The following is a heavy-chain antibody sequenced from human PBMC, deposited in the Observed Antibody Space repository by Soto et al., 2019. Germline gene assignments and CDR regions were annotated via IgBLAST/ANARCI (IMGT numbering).Heavy chain of an antibody. CDR1: GFTFSTYC. Sequence: EVQLVESGGGFNQPGGSLRLSCAASGFTFSTYCMHWVRHTPGTGLVWVSRTCRYGRELYYTDSVKGRFTISRDDAKNTLYLQMDSLRVEDTGIYYCVRGTTAWRGMDYWGQGALVTVSS. CDR3: VRGTTAWRGMDY. V-gene: IGHV3-74*01. J-gene: IGHJ4*02. CDR2: TCRYGREL. D-gene: IGHD1-1*01.